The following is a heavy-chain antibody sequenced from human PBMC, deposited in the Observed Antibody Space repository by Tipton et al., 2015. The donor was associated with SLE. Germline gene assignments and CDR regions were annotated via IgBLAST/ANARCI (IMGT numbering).Heavy chain of an antibody. CDR2: INHSGST. Sequence: TLSLTCTVSGGSISSGSYYWGWVRQPPGKGLEWIGEINHSGSTNYNPSLKSRVTISVDTSKNQFSLNLRSVTAADTAVYYCTRGPYCSVDSCYRGMDVWGQGTTVTVSS. CDR3: TRGPYCSVDSCYRGMDV. CDR1: GGSISSGSYY. V-gene: IGHV4-39*07. J-gene: IGHJ6*02. D-gene: IGHD2-15*01.